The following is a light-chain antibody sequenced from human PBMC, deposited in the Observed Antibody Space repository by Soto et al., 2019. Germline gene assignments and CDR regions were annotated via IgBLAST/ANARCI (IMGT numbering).Light chain of an antibody. Sequence: QSALTQPRSVSGSPGQSVTISCTGTSSDVGGHNYVSWYQQHPGKAPKLMIYDVSKRPSGVPDRFSGSKSGNTASLTISGLQAEDVAEYSCCSYAGSYTVVFGGGTTVTVL. V-gene: IGLV2-11*01. CDR3: CSYAGSYTVV. CDR1: SSDVGGHNY. CDR2: DVS. J-gene: IGLJ2*01.